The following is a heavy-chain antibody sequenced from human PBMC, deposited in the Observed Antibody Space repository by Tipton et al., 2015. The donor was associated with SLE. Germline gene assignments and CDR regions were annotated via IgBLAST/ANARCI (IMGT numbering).Heavy chain of an antibody. V-gene: IGHV3-43*01. J-gene: IGHJ3*02. Sequence: SLRLSCAASGFTFDDYTMHWVRHAPGKGLEWVSLISWDGGSTYYADSVKGRFTISRDNSKNSLYLQMNSLRTEDTALYYCAKEVVPAAYDAFDIWGQGTMVTVSS. CDR2: ISWDGGST. CDR3: AKEVVPAAYDAFDI. D-gene: IGHD2-2*01. CDR1: GFTFDDYT.